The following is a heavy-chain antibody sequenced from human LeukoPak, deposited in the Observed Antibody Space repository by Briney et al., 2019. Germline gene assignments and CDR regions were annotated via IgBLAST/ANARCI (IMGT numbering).Heavy chain of an antibody. J-gene: IGHJ4*02. V-gene: IGHV4-61*05. CDR1: GGSISSSSYY. CDR2: IYYSGIT. D-gene: IGHD6-13*01. Sequence: KPSETLSLTCTVSGGSISSSSYYWGWIRQPPGKGLEWIGYIYYSGITNYNPSLKSRATISVDTSKNQFSLKLNSVTAADTAVYYCAKRGSNTWSDFDYWGQGTLVTVSS. CDR3: AKRGSNTWSDFDY.